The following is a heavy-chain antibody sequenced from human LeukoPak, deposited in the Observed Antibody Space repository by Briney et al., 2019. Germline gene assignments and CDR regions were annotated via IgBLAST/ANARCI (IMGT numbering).Heavy chain of an antibody. V-gene: IGHV1-2*02. J-gene: IGHJ6*02. CDR3: AREESMVRGVIYYYYYGMDV. CDR2: INPNSSGP. Sequence: ASVKVSCKSSGYTFTGYHMHWVRQPPGQGIEWMGLINPNSSGPNYAQKFQGRVTMTRDTSISTAYMELSRLRSDDTAVYYCAREESMVRGVIYYYYYGMDVWGQGTTVTVSS. CDR1: GYTFTGYH. D-gene: IGHD3-10*01.